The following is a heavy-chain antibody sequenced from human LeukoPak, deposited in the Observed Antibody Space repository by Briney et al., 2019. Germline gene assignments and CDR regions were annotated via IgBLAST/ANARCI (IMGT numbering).Heavy chain of an antibody. CDR1: HDSISSSTYY. V-gene: IGHV4-39*01. D-gene: IGHD3-16*02. CDR2: LYYSGYT. Sequence: SETLSLTCTVSHDSISSSTYYWGWIRQPPGKGLEWIGSLYYSGYTYYNPSLKSRVTISVDMSKNQFSLKVTSVTAADTAVYYCARHPRVWGSFRDWGQGILVSVSS. CDR3: ARHPRVWGSFRD. J-gene: IGHJ4*02.